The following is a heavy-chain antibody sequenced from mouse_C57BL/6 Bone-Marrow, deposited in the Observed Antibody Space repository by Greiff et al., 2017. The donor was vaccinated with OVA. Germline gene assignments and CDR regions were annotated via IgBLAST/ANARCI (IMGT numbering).Heavy chain of an antibody. Sequence: EVKLVESGPGLVKPSQSLSLTCSVTGYSITSGYYWNWIRQFPGNKLEWMGYISYDGSNNYNPSLKNRISITRDTSKNQFFLKLNSVTTEDTATYYCANYDYDVGWFAYWGQGTLVTVSA. CDR3: ANYDYDVGWFAY. D-gene: IGHD2-4*01. J-gene: IGHJ3*01. CDR2: ISYDGSN. CDR1: GYSITSGYY. V-gene: IGHV3-6*01.